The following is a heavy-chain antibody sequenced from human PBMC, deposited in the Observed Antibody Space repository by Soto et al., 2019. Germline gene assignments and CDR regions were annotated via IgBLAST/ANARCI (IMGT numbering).Heavy chain of an antibody. V-gene: IGHV4-39*01. Sequence: QLQLQESGPGLVKPSETLSLTCTVSGGSISSSSYYWGWIRQPPGKGLEWIGSIYYSGITYYNPSLKSRLTISVDTSKNQFSLRLSSVTAADTAVYYWARQGHQWLDYYYYGMDVWGQGTTVTVSS. CDR3: ARQGHQWLDYYYYGMDV. CDR1: GGSISSSSYY. D-gene: IGHD6-19*01. CDR2: IYYSGIT. J-gene: IGHJ6*02.